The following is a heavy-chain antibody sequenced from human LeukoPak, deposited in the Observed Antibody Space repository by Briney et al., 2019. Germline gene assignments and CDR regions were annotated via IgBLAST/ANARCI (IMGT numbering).Heavy chain of an antibody. V-gene: IGHV4-59*01. CDR3: ARARLNYYYGMDV. CDR1: GGSISSYY. CDR2: IYYSGST. J-gene: IGHJ6*02. Sequence: SETLSLTCTVSGGSISSYYWSWIRQPPGKGLEWIGYIYYSGSTNYNPSLKSRVTISVDTSKIQFSLKLSSVTAADTAVYYCARARLNYYYGMDVWGQGTTVTVSS.